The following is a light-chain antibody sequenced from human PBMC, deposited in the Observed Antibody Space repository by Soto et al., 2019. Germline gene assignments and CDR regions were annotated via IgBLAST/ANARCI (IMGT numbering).Light chain of an antibody. J-gene: IGKJ1*01. V-gene: IGKV3-20*01. Sequence: EILLTQSPDTLSLSPGERATLSCRAAQSVGTRLAWYQHKTGQAPRLLISGASSRATGIPDRFTGSWSETSFTLTISRLEPEDFAVYYCQQYGSTPTFGQGTKVDIK. CDR1: QSVGTR. CDR3: QQYGSTPT. CDR2: GAS.